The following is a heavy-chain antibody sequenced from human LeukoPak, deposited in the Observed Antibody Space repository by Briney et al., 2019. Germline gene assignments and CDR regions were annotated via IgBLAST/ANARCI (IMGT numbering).Heavy chain of an antibody. CDR1: GYTFTSYG. CDR2: ISAYNGNT. Sequence: WASVKVSCKASGYTFTSYGISWVRQAPGQGLEWMGWISAYNGNTNYAQKLQGRVTMTTDTSTSTAYMELRSLRSDDTAVYYCARGRETSGIAAAGYFDYWGQGTLVTVSS. D-gene: IGHD6-13*01. J-gene: IGHJ4*02. V-gene: IGHV1-18*01. CDR3: ARGRETSGIAAAGYFDY.